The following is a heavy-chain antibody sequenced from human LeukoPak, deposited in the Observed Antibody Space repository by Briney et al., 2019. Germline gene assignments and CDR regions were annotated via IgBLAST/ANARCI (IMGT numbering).Heavy chain of an antibody. CDR2: INAGNGNT. D-gene: IGHD2-8*01. Sequence: ASVKVSCKASGYTFTSYAMHWVRQAPGQRLEWMGWINAGNGNTKYSQKFQGRVTITRDTSASRAYMELSSLRSEDTAVYYCARDLPGGYCTNGVCYPPGYFDYWGQGTLVTVSS. CDR1: GYTFTSYA. J-gene: IGHJ4*02. V-gene: IGHV1-3*01. CDR3: ARDLPGGYCTNGVCYPPGYFDY.